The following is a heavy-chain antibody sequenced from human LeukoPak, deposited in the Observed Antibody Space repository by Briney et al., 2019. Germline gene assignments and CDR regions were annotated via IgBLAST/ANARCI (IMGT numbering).Heavy chain of an antibody. Sequence: SGALSLTCGVSGGSITSTNWWSWVRQPPGQGLEWIGDVSLSGLNNYNPSLSSRVIMALDTSKNHLSLHLTSVTAADTAVYYCSRENGAFSPFGYWGQGYLVTVLS. D-gene: IGHD2-8*01. CDR1: GGSITSTNW. J-gene: IGHJ4*02. CDR3: SRENGAFSPFGY. CDR2: VSLSGLN. V-gene: IGHV4-4*02.